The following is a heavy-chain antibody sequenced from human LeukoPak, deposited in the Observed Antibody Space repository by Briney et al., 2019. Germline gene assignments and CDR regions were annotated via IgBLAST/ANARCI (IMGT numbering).Heavy chain of an antibody. CDR3: AKRIEMATTDHFDY. J-gene: IGHJ4*02. D-gene: IGHD5-24*01. V-gene: IGHV5-51*01. CDR2: IYPGDSDT. CDR1: GYSFAIYW. Sequence: GESLKISCKGSGYSFAIYWIAWVRQMPGKGLEWMGIIYPGDSDTRYSPSFQGQVTISADKSISTAYLQWSSLKASDTAMYYCAKRIEMATTDHFDYWGQGTLVTVSS.